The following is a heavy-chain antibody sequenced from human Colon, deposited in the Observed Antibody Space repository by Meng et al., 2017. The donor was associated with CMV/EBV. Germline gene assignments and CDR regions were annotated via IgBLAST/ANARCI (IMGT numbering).Heavy chain of an antibody. CDR3: TAPNDRDASAI. J-gene: IGHJ3*02. CDR2: IKSKADGGTT. V-gene: IGHV3-15*01. D-gene: IGHD1-1*01. CDR1: GFTFSQDW. Sequence: GESLKISCVASGFTFSQDWMTWVRQAPGKGLEWAGRIKSKADGGTTDYAAPVKGRFTISRDDSKDTLYLQMNSLKIEDTAVYYCTAPNDRDASAIWGQGTMVTVSS.